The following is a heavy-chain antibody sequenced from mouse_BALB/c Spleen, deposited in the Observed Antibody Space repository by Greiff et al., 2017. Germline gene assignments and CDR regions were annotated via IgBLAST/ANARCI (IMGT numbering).Heavy chain of an antibody. CDR1: GFTFSSYG. CDR2: ISSGGSYT. J-gene: IGHJ2*01. Sequence: VQLKESGGDLVKPGGSLKLSCAASGFTFSSYGMSWVRQTPDKRLEWVATISSGGSYTYYPDSVKGRFTISRDNAKNTLYLQMSSLKSEDTAMYYCARYYYGSSYDYFDYWGQGTTLTVSS. V-gene: IGHV5-6*01. CDR3: ARYYYGSSYDYFDY. D-gene: IGHD1-1*01.